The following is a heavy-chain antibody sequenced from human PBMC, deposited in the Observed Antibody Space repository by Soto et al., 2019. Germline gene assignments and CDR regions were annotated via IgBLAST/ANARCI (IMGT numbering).Heavy chain of an antibody. J-gene: IGHJ2*01. V-gene: IGHV4-4*02. D-gene: IGHD3-16*02. CDR2: IFHSGST. CDR3: ARDLGADYDYVWGTYRPGGYFDL. Sequence: SETLSLTCGVSGGSISSGNWWSWVRQPPGKGLAWIGEIFHSGSTTYNPSLKSRVTISLDKSKNQFSPKLNSVTAADTAVYYCARDLGADYDYVWGTYRPGGYFDLWGRGTLVTVSS. CDR1: GGSISSGNW.